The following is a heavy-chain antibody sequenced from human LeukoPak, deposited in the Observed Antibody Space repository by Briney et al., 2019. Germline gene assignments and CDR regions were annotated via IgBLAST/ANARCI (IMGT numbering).Heavy chain of an antibody. CDR2: IRYDGSNK. V-gene: IGHV3-30*02. D-gene: IGHD6-13*01. Sequence: GGSLRLSCAASGFTFSSYGMHWVRQAPGKGLEWVAFIRYDGSNKYYADSVKGRFTISRDNSKNTLYLQMNSLRAEDTAVYYCAKDLRQQLVPSYFDYWGQGTLVTVSS. J-gene: IGHJ4*02. CDR3: AKDLRQQLVPSYFDY. CDR1: GFTFSSYG.